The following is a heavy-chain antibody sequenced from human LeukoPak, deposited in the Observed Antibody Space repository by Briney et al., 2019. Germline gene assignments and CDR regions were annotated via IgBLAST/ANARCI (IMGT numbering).Heavy chain of an antibody. CDR2: IYYSGST. CDR1: SGSISSSSYY. D-gene: IGHD5-12*01. CDR3: ARQDIVATINY. Sequence: SETLSLTCTVSSGSISSSSYYWGWIRQPPGKGLEWIGSIYYSGSTYYNPSLKSRVTISVDTSKNQFSLKLSSVTAADTAVYYRARQDIVATINYWGQGTLVTVSS. V-gene: IGHV4-39*01. J-gene: IGHJ4*02.